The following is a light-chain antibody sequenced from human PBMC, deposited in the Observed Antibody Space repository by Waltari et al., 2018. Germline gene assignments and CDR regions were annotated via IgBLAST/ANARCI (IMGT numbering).Light chain of an antibody. J-gene: IGKJ4*01. Sequence: DIQMTQSPSSLSASVGDKVTITCRASQGIRDYLAWFQQKPGKVPKSLIYGASNLQSGVPSRFSGSGSGTEFTLTISSLQPEDFATYYCQQYDAYPLAFGGGTKVESK. CDR2: GAS. CDR1: QGIRDY. V-gene: IGKV1-16*01. CDR3: QQYDAYPLA.